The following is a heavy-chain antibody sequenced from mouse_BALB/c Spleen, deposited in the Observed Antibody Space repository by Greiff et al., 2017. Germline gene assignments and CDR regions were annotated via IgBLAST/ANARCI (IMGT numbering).Heavy chain of an antibody. Sequence: DVKLVESGGGLVQPGGSLKLSCAASGFTFSSYGMSWVRQTPDKRLELVATINSNGGSTYYPDSVKGRFTISRDNAKNTLYLQMSSLKSEDTAMYYCARDAGYYYGSSLDYWGQGTTLTVSS. J-gene: IGHJ2*01. D-gene: IGHD1-1*01. V-gene: IGHV5-6-3*01. CDR2: INSNGGST. CDR3: ARDAGYYYGSSLDY. CDR1: GFTFSSYG.